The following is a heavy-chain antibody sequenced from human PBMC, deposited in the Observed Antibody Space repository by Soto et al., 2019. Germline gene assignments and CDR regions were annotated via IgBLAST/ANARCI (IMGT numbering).Heavy chain of an antibody. D-gene: IGHD3-3*01. CDR2: IIPIFGTA. CDR1: GGTFSSYA. Sequence: SVKVSCKASGGTFSSYAISWVRQAPGQGLEWMGGIIPIFGTANYAQKFQGRVTITADESTSTAYMELSSLRSEDTAVYYCARGPPQITIFGVAISVRGSPTYYYYGMDVWGQGTTVTVSS. V-gene: IGHV1-69*13. CDR3: ARGPPQITIFGVAISVRGSPTYYYYGMDV. J-gene: IGHJ6*02.